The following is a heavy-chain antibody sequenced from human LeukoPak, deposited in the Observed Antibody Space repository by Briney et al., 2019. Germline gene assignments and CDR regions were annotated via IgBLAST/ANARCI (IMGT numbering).Heavy chain of an antibody. CDR3: ARDRYYYDSSARYSDY. Sequence: SETLSLTCTVSGGSISSSSYYWGWIRQPPGKGLERIGRIHTSGSTNYSPSLKSRVTMSVDTSKNQFSLKLSSVTAADTAVYYCARDRYYYDSSARYSDYWGQGTLVTVSS. CDR1: GGSISSSSYY. V-gene: IGHV4-39*07. CDR2: IHTSGST. J-gene: IGHJ4*02. D-gene: IGHD3-22*01.